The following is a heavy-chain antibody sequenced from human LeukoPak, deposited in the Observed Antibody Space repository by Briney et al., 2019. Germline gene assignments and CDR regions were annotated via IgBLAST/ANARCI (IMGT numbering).Heavy chain of an antibody. CDR1: GFDFADYW. J-gene: IGHJ4*02. V-gene: IGHV3-7*04. CDR3: ATDLNWANV. D-gene: IGHD7-27*01. Sequence: GGSLRLSCAASGFDFADYWMTWVRQTPGKGLECVANIKKDESEKYYLDSVRGRFTVSRDNAENSLYLQMNNLRAEDTAVYYCATDLNWANVWGQGALVTVSS. CDR2: IKKDESEK.